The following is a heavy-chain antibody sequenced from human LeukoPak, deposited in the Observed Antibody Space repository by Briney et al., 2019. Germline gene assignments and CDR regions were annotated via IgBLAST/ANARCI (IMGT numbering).Heavy chain of an antibody. V-gene: IGHV4-4*07. D-gene: IGHD3-10*01. CDR1: GGSISSYY. J-gene: IGHJ5*02. CDR3: AIRRMVRGVINWFDP. CDR2: IYTGEST. Sequence: SETLSLTCTVSGGSISSYYWSWIRQPAGKGLEWIGRIYTGESTNYNPSLKSRVTMSVDTSKNQFSLKLNSVTAADTAVYYCAIRRMVRGVINWFDPWGQGTLVTVSS.